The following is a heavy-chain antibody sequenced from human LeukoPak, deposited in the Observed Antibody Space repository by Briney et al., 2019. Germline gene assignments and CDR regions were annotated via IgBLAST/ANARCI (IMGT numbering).Heavy chain of an antibody. CDR3: ARDNSDILTGYYRAFDY. Sequence: SETLPLTCTVSGGSISSYYWSWIRQPAGKGLEWIGRIYTSGSTNYNPSLKGRVTMSVDTSKNQFSLKLSSVTAADTAVYYCARDNSDILTGYYRAFDYWGQGTLVTVSS. V-gene: IGHV4-4*07. D-gene: IGHD3-9*01. CDR2: IYTSGST. J-gene: IGHJ4*02. CDR1: GGSISSYY.